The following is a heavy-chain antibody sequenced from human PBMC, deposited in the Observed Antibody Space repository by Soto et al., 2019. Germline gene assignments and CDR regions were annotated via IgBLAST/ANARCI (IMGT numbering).Heavy chain of an antibody. CDR2: IIPILGIA. V-gene: IGHV1-69*02. CDR1: GGTFSSYT. D-gene: IGHD6-13*01. Sequence: QVQLVQSGAEVKKPGSSVKVSCKASGGTFSSYTISWVRQAPGQGLEWMGRIIPILGIANYAQKFQGRVTITADKTTSTANREVSSLRSEDTAVYYCARGEAGTHLLWFDPWGQGTLVTVSS. J-gene: IGHJ5*02. CDR3: ARGEAGTHLLWFDP.